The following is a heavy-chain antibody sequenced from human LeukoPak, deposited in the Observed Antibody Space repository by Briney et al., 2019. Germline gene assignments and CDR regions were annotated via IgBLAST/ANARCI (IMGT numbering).Heavy chain of an antibody. CDR3: AKDGVPGYCSSTSCYGYYMDV. V-gene: IGHV3-30*02. Sequence: GGSLRLSCAASGFTFISYGMHWVRQAPGKGLEWVAFIRYDGSNKYYADSVKGRFTISRDNSKNTLYLQMNSLRAEDTAVYCCAKDGVPGYCSSTSCYGYYMDVWAKGTTVTVSS. D-gene: IGHD2-2*01. J-gene: IGHJ6*03. CDR2: IRYDGSNK. CDR1: GFTFISYG.